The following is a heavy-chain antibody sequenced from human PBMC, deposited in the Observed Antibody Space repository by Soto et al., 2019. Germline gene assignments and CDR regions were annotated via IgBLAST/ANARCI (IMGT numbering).Heavy chain of an antibody. D-gene: IGHD5-18*01. CDR3: AKVMFPGYSYGIHPADH. J-gene: IGHJ4*02. Sequence: SMEGRFTISRDNSRNTLYLEMNSLRADDTAVYYCAKVMFPGYSYGIHPADHWGQGTLVTVSS. V-gene: IGHV3-30*02.